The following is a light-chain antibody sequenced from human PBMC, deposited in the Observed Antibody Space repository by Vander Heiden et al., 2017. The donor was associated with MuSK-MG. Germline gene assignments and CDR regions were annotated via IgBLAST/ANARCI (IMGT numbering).Light chain of an antibody. CDR2: EVS. J-gene: IGLJ2*01. Sequence: SALTQPPSASGSPGQSVTISCSGPSSDIGGYYYVSWYQQHPGKAPKLLISEVSKRPSGVPDRFSGSKSGNTASLTVSGLQAEDEADYYCSSYAGSNNVVFGGGTKLTVL. V-gene: IGLV2-8*01. CDR3: SSYAGSNNVV. CDR1: SSDIGGYYY.